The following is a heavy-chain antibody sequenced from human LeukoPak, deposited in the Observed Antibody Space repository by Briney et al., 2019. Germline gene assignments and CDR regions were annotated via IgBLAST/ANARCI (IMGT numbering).Heavy chain of an antibody. J-gene: IGHJ4*02. V-gene: IGHV4-4*07. CDR2: IYTSGST. CDR1: AGSIYGYY. Sequence: SENLSLTCTVAAGSIYGYYWGWLRRPPGQGLEWIGRIYTSGSTNYNPSLKSRVTISIDKSRNQFSLKLNSVTAADTAVYYCATGTVGTSAHVYWGQGTLVTVSS. CDR3: ATGTVGTSAHVY. D-gene: IGHD1-26*01.